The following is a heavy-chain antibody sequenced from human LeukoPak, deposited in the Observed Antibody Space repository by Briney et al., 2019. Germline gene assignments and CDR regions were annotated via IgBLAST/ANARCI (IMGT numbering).Heavy chain of an antibody. V-gene: IGHV2-70*20. D-gene: IGHD6-19*01. CDR1: GFSLSTSRMC. CDR2: INWDDDK. J-gene: IGHJ6*04. Sequence: SGPALVKPTQILTLTSTFSGFSLSTSRMCVSWVRQPPGKALEWLALINWDDDKYYSTSLKTRLTISKDTSKHQVVLTMTNMDPVDTATYYCARIRSGWHYGMDVWGKGTTVTVSS. CDR3: ARIRSGWHYGMDV.